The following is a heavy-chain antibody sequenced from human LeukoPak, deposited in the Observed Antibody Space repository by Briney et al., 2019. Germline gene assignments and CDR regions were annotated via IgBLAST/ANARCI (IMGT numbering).Heavy chain of an antibody. CDR2: ISYDGSNK. V-gene: IGHV3-30-3*01. Sequence: PSGGSLRLSCAASGFTFSSYAMHWVRQAPGKGLEWVAVISYDGSNKYYADSVKGRFTISRDNSKNTLYLQMNSLRAEDTAVYYCAGLEQQLPPWLGDAFDIWGQGTMVTVSS. D-gene: IGHD6-13*01. J-gene: IGHJ3*02. CDR1: GFTFSSYA. CDR3: AGLEQQLPPWLGDAFDI.